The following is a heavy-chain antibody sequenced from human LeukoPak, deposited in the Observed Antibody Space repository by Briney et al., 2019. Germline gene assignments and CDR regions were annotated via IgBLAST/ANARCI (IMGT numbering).Heavy chain of an antibody. Sequence: GGSLRLSCAASGFTFSSYAMHWVRQAPGKGLEHVSAIISNGGSTYYANSVKGRFTISRDNSKNTLYLQMGSLRAEDMAVYYCARDQEGYCSGGSCYSPAFDIWGQGTMVTVSS. J-gene: IGHJ3*02. CDR2: IISNGGST. V-gene: IGHV3-64*01. D-gene: IGHD2-15*01. CDR3: ARDQEGYCSGGSCYSPAFDI. CDR1: GFTFSSYA.